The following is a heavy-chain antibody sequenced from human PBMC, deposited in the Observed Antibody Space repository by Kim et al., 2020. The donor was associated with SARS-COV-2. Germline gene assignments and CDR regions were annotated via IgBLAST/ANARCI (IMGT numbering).Heavy chain of an antibody. CDR1: GGSFSGYY. CDR3: ASLRGIAARVSNYYYYGMDV. D-gene: IGHD6-6*01. Sequence: SETLSLTCAVYGGSFSGYYWSWIRQPPGKGLEWIGEINHSGSTNYNPSLKSRVTISVDTSKNQFSLKLSSVTAADTAVYYCASLRGIAARVSNYYYYGMDVWGQGTTVTVSS. V-gene: IGHV4-34*01. J-gene: IGHJ6*02. CDR2: INHSGST.